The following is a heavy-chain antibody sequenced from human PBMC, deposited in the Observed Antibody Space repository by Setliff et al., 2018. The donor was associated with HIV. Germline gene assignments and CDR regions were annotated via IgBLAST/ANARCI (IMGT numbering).Heavy chain of an antibody. Sequence: SETLSLTCTVSGGSISSGTYYWSWIRQHPGKGLEWIGYIYYSGSTYYNPSLKSRVTISVDTPKNQFSLKLNSVTAADTAVYYCAETIGRYFDIFDNWGQGTLVTVSS. CDR1: GGSISSGTYY. V-gene: IGHV4-30-4*08. J-gene: IGHJ4*02. CDR2: IYYSGST. D-gene: IGHD3-9*01. CDR3: AETIGRYFDIFDN.